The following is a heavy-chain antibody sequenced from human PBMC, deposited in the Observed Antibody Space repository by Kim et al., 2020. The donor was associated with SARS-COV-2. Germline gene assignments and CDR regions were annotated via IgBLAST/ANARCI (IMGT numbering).Heavy chain of an antibody. CDR3: ATGGGSYCSGGSCYPFDY. Sequence: TSRVTISVDTSKNQFSLRLSSVTAADTAVYYCATGGGSYCSGGSCYPFDYWGQGTLVTVSS. V-gene: IGHV4-39*01. J-gene: IGHJ4*02. D-gene: IGHD2-15*01.